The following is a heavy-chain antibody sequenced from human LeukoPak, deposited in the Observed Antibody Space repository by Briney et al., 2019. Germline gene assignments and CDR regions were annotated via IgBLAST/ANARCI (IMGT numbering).Heavy chain of an antibody. J-gene: IGHJ4*02. CDR2: IYYSGST. CDR3: ARQGWGYGGNPDY. V-gene: IGHV4-59*08. D-gene: IGHD4-23*01. CDR1: GGSFTSYY. Sequence: PSETLSLTCTVSGGSFTSYYWTWIRQPPGKGLEWIGYIYYSGSTNYNPSLKSRVTISVDTSKNQFSLKLSSVTAADTAVYYCARQGWGYGGNPDYWGQGTLVTVSS.